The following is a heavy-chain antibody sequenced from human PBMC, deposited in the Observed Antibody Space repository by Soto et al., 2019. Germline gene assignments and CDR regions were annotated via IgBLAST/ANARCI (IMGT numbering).Heavy chain of an antibody. CDR3: ARDRRITYYYDSSGYLTFEY. CDR2: ISAYNGNT. D-gene: IGHD3-22*01. V-gene: IGHV1-18*01. J-gene: IGHJ4*02. Sequence: ASVRVSCRASGYTFTSWGISWVRQAPGQGLEWLGWISAYNGNTNYAQKLQGRVTMTTDTSTSTAYMELRSLRSDDTAVYYCARDRRITYYYDSSGYLTFEYWGQGTLVTVSS. CDR1: GYTFTSWG.